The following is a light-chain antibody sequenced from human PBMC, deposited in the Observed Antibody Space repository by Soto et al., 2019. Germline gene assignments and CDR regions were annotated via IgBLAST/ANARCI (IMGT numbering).Light chain of an antibody. CDR2: GAS. CDR3: HQYGDWPPWT. CDR1: QGVNNN. Sequence: VVMTQSPATLSASPGERATLSCRASQGVNNNLAWYQQKPGQAPRLLIYGASTRATDVPARFVGTGSGAEFTLTISSLQSEDVAVYYCHQYGDWPPWTFGQGTKVEIK. J-gene: IGKJ1*01. V-gene: IGKV3-15*01.